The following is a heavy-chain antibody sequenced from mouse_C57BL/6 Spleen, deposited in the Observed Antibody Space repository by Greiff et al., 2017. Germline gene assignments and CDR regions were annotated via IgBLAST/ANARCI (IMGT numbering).Heavy chain of an antibody. CDR3: TRVRQLRLREENYFDY. V-gene: IGHV1-5*01. Sequence: VQLKESGTVLARPGASVKMSCKTSGYTFTSYWMHWVKQRPGQGLEWIGAIYPGNSDTSYNQKFKGKAKLTAVTSASTAYMELSSLTNEDSAVYYCTRVRQLRLREENYFDYWGQGTTLTVSS. D-gene: IGHD3-2*02. CDR1: GYTFTSYW. J-gene: IGHJ2*01. CDR2: IYPGNSDT.